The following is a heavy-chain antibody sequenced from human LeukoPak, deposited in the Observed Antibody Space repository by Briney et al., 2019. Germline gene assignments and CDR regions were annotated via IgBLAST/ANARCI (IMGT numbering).Heavy chain of an antibody. CDR1: GGTFSSYA. D-gene: IGHD3-3*01. CDR3: ARAAGTKSYDFWIPFDY. CDR2: IIPIFGTA. Sequence: GASVKVSCKASGGTFSSYAISWVRQAPGQGLEWMGGIIPIFGTANYAQKFQGRVTITADESTSTAYMELSSLRSEDTAVYYCARAAGTKSYDFWIPFDYWGQGTLVTVSS. J-gene: IGHJ4*02. V-gene: IGHV1-69*13.